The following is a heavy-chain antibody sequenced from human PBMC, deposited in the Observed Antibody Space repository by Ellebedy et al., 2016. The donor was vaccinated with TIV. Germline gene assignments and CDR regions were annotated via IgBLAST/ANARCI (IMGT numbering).Heavy chain of an antibody. CDR3: AREGANDAGYFDL. CDR2: FGAIGYI. Sequence: PGGSLRLSCAASGFTFSSHDMHWVRQTAGEGLEWVAGFGAIGYIHYPDSVRGRFTISRENAKNSLFLQMNSLRAGDTAVYYCAREGANDAGYFDLWGRGTLVTVSS. CDR1: GFTFSSHD. V-gene: IGHV3-13*04. J-gene: IGHJ2*01. D-gene: IGHD3-16*01.